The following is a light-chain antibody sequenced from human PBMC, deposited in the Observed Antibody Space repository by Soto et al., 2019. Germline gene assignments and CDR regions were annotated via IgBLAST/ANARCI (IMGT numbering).Light chain of an antibody. CDR1: QSVSSSY. Sequence: EIVLTQSPGTLSLSPGERATLSCRASQSVSSSYLAWYQQRPGQAPRLLIYGASSRATGLPDRFSGSGSGTDFTLTINRVEPEDFAVYFCQQYAGSPRTFGQGTKVDIK. J-gene: IGKJ1*01. V-gene: IGKV3-20*01. CDR2: GAS. CDR3: QQYAGSPRT.